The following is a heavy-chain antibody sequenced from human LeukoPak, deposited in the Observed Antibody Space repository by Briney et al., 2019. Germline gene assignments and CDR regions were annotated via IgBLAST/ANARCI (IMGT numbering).Heavy chain of an antibody. CDR3: TRMTTGHDY. CDR1: GVSFDDYY. CDR2: INHSGYT. V-gene: IGHV4-34*01. Sequence: SETLSLTCAVSGVSFDDYYWSWVSQTPGKGLEWLGEINHSGYTNDSPSLKSRVTLSIDTSNKQFSLNLRSVTVADAGIYYCTRMTTGHDYWGQGTLVTVSS. D-gene: IGHD4-17*01. J-gene: IGHJ4*02.